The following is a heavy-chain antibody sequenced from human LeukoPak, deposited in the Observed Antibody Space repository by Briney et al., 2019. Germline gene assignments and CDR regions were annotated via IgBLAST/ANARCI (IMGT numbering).Heavy chain of an antibody. CDR3: ASFSDYGGNFFHY. Sequence: PSETLSLTCTVSGGSISSYDWRWIRQPPGKGLEWIGYIYHNGRTNYNPSLKSRVTISVDTSENQFSLKLSSVTAADTAVYYCASFSDYGGNFFHYWGQGTLVTVSS. V-gene: IGHV4-59*08. CDR2: IYHNGRT. CDR1: GGSISSYD. J-gene: IGHJ4*02. D-gene: IGHD4-23*01.